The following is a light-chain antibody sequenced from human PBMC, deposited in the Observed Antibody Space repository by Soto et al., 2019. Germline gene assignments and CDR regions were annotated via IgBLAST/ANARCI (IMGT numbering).Light chain of an antibody. CDR2: LNSDGSH. V-gene: IGLV4-69*01. J-gene: IGLJ3*02. CDR3: QTWGTGIV. Sequence: QPVLTQSPSASASLGASVKLTCTLSSGHSSYAIAWHQQQPEKGPRYLMKLNSDGSHSKGDWIPDRFSGSSSGAERYLTIPRLQSEDEADYYCQTWGTGIVFGGGTKLTVL. CDR1: SGHSSYA.